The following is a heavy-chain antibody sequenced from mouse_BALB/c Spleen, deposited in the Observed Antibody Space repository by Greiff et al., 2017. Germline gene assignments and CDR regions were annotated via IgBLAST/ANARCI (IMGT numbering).Heavy chain of an antibody. V-gene: IGHV1S81*02. D-gene: IGHD2-14*01. CDR1: GYTFTSYW. Sequence: QVQLQQSGAELVKPGASVKLSCKASGYTFTSYWMHWVKQRPGQGLEWIGEINPSNGRTNYNEKFKSKATLTVDKSSSTAYMQLSSLTSEDSAVYYCARGYYRSNAMDYWGQGTSVTVSS. CDR3: ARGYYRSNAMDY. J-gene: IGHJ4*01. CDR2: INPSNGRT.